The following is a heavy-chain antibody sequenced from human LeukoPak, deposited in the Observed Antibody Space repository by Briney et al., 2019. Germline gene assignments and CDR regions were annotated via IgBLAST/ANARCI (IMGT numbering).Heavy chain of an antibody. J-gene: IGHJ6*02. Sequence: SETLSLTCTASGGSISSYYWSWIRQPPGKGLEWIGYIYYSGSNNYNPSLKRRLTISVDTSKKPFSLKLSYVTAADTAVYYCARIYSGYEGATYYYGMDVWGQGTTVTVSS. V-gene: IGHV4-59*01. D-gene: IGHD5-12*01. CDR1: GGSISSYY. CDR2: IYYSGSN. CDR3: ARIYSGYEGATYYYGMDV.